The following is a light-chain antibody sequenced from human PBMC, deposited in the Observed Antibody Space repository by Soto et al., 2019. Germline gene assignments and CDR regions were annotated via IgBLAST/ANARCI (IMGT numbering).Light chain of an antibody. CDR3: AAWDDSLGVRYV. V-gene: IGLV1-47*02. Sequence: QSVLTQPPSASGTPGQRVTISCSGSSSNIGSNFVYWYQQRPGTAPRLLIYNNDQRPSGVPDRFSGSKSGTSASRAISGLRSEDEADYYCAAWDDSLGVRYVFGTGTKLTGL. CDR2: NND. J-gene: IGLJ1*01. CDR1: SSNIGSNF.